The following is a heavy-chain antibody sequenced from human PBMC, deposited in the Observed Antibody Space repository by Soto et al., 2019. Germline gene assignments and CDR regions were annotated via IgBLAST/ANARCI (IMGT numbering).Heavy chain of an antibody. CDR1: GFTFDEYD. Sequence: PGGSLRLSCAASGFTFDEYDMSWVRQAPGKGLEWVSGINWNAGSTSFADSVKGRFTISRDNAKNSLYLQMNSLRAEDTALYYCARDGSGFDYWGQGTMVTVSS. CDR3: ARDGSGFDY. V-gene: IGHV3-20*04. D-gene: IGHD2-15*01. CDR2: INWNAGST. J-gene: IGHJ4*02.